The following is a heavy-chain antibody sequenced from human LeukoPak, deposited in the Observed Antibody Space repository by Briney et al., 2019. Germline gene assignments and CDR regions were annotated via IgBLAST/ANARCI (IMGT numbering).Heavy chain of an antibody. D-gene: IGHD3-10*01. CDR3: ARRLGSGRSGSYSVRGFDP. Sequence: TSETLSLTCAVYGGSFSGYYWSWIRQPPGKGLEWIGEINHSGSTNYNPSLKSRVTISVDTSKNQFSLKLSSVTAADTAVYYCARRLGSGRSGSYSVRGFDPWGQGTLVTASS. CDR1: GGSFSGYY. V-gene: IGHV4-34*01. CDR2: INHSGST. J-gene: IGHJ5*02.